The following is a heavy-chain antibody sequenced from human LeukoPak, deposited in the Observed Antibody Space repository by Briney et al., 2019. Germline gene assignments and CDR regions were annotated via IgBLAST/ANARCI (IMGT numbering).Heavy chain of an antibody. CDR3: ARDLYGDYPYYHYGMDV. CDR1: GFTFSSYG. V-gene: IGHV3-33*08. J-gene: IGHJ6*02. CDR2: IWYDGSNK. Sequence: GGSLRLSCAASGFTFSSYGMHWVRQAPGKGLEWVAVIWYDGSNKYYAGSVKGRFTISRDNSKNTLYLQMNSLRAEDTAVYYCARDLYGDYPYYHYGMDVWGQGTTVTVSS. D-gene: IGHD4-17*01.